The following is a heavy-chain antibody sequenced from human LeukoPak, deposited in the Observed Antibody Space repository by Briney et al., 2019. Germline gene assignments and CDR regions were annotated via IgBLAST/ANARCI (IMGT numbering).Heavy chain of an antibody. Sequence: SQTLSLTCAVSGGSISSGGYSWSWIRQPPWKGLEWIGYIYHSGSTYYNPSLKSRVTISVDRSKNQFSLKLSSVTAADTAVYYCAGLYGSGSYYDDYWGQGTLVTVSS. D-gene: IGHD3-10*01. CDR2: IYHSGST. V-gene: IGHV4-30-2*01. J-gene: IGHJ4*02. CDR1: GGSISSGGYS. CDR3: AGLYGSGSYYDDY.